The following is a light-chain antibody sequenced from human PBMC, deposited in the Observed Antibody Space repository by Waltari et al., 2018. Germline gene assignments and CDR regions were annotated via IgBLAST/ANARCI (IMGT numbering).Light chain of an antibody. J-gene: IGLJ1*01. CDR2: IESDGSH. V-gene: IGLV4-69*01. CDR1: SGHSSNA. CDR3: QTWGTDIPYV. Sequence: QLVLTQLPSASASLGASVKVTCTLSSGHSSNAIAWHQQQPGKGPRFLMKIESDGSHTQAYGIPHRFSGSRSGAERYLTISSLQSDDEADYYCQTWGTDIPYVFGPGTRVTVL.